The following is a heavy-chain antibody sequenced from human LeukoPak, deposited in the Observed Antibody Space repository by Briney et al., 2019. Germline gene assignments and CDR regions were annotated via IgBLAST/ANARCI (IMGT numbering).Heavy chain of an antibody. CDR2: IYYSGST. CDR3: ARWDTVTTANNWFDP. V-gene: IGHV4-59*01. J-gene: IGHJ5*02. D-gene: IGHD4-11*01. CDR1: GGSISSYY. Sequence: PSETLSLTCTVSGGSISSYYWSWIRQPPGKGLEWIGYIYYSGSTNYNPSLKSRVTISVDTSKNQFSLKLSSVTAADTAVYYCARWDTVTTANNWFDPWAREPWSPSPQ.